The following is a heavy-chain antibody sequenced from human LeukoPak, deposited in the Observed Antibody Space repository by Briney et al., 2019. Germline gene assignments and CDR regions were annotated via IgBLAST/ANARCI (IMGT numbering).Heavy chain of an antibody. D-gene: IGHD2-2*01. CDR3: ARDAMSDY. J-gene: IGHJ4*02. CDR2: INPRSGGT. CDR1: GYTFTGYY. V-gene: IGHV1-2*02. Sequence: ASVKVSCKASGYTFTGYYMHWVRQAPGQGPEWMGWINPRSGGTEYAQKFQGRVTMTRDTSINTAYMELTRLTSDDTAVYYCARDAMSDYWGQGTLVTVSS.